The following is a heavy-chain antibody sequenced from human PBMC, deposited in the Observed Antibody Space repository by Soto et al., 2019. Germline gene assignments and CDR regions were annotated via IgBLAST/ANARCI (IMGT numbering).Heavy chain of an antibody. CDR3: VKARTGDGSFDY. CDR2: ISSNGGSK. V-gene: IGHV3-64D*06. J-gene: IGHJ4*02. CDR1: GFTFSNYS. D-gene: IGHD7-27*01. Sequence: GGSLRLSCSASGFTFSNYSMHWVRQAPGKGLEYVSAISSNGGSKYYADSVKGRFTISRDNSKNTLYLQMSSLRAEDTAVYYCVKARTGDGSFDYWGQGTLVTVSS.